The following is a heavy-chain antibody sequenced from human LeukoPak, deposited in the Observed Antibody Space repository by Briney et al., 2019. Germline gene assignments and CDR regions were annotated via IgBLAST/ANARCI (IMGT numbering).Heavy chain of an antibody. V-gene: IGHV3-74*01. D-gene: IGHD2-2*01. Sequence: GGSLRLSCAASGFTFSTFWMHWVRQAPGKGLVWVSRIGTDGSSTRYADSVKGRFTISRDDAKNTLYLQMNSLRAEDTAVYYCARVLRCSSTDCYSYFDYWGQGVVVTVSP. CDR1: GFTFSTFW. CDR3: ARVLRCSSTDCYSYFDY. CDR2: IGTDGSST. J-gene: IGHJ4*02.